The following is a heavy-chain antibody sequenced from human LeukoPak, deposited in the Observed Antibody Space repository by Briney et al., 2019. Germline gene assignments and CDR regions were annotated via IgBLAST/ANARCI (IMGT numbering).Heavy chain of an antibody. V-gene: IGHV3-23*01. D-gene: IGHD2-15*01. Sequence: GGSLRLSCAASGFTFSTYPMTWVRQAPGKGLEWVSGISGSGGSTYYADSVKGRFTISRDNSKNTLYLQVNSLRAEDTAVYYCATTSAQVVVAATDYWGQGTLVTVSS. J-gene: IGHJ4*02. CDR1: GFTFSTYP. CDR2: ISGSGGST. CDR3: ATTSAQVVVAATDY.